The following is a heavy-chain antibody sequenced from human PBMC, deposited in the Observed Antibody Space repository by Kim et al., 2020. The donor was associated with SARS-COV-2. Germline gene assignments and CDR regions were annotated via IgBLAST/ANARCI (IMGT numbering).Heavy chain of an antibody. D-gene: IGHD6-13*01. J-gene: IGHJ4*02. CDR2: ITGNGAAT. Sequence: GGSLRLSCAASGFTFSTYAMSWVRQTPRRGLEWVSTITGNGAATYNADSVRGRFTISRDNSKNTLSLQMNSLRAEDTALYYCAKTWQLYYWGQGTLVTVS. V-gene: IGHV3-23*01. CDR1: GFTFSTYA. CDR3: AKTWQLYY.